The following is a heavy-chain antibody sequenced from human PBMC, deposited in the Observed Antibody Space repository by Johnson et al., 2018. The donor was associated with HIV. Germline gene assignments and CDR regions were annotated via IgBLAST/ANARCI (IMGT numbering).Heavy chain of an antibody. Sequence: VQLVESGGGLVQPGGSLRLSCAASGFTFSDCWMRWVCQAPGKGLEWVGRMRNKVNSYTTQYDASVKGRFTISRDDSKNLMYLQMTSLNTEDTAVYYCVRGVSYAGHNSDFFDIWGQGTVVTVSS. CDR3: VRGVSYAGHNSDFFDI. CDR2: MRNKVNSYTT. D-gene: IGHD3-16*01. V-gene: IGHV3-72*01. CDR1: GFTFSDCW. J-gene: IGHJ3*02.